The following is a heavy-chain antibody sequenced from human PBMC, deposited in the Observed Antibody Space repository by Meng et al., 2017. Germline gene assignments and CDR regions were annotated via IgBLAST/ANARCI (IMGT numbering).Heavy chain of an antibody. CDR1: GFPFSISA. CDR2: VTHSGDII. J-gene: IGHJ4*02. Sequence: GESLKISCAVSGFPFSISAMTWIRQAPGKGLEWVSGVTHSGDIIYYAGSVKGRFTISRDNSKNTLYLQMNSLRAEDTAVYYCAKDLKWLLNTYFDYWGQGTLVTVSS. CDR3: AKDLKWLLNTYFDY. V-gene: IGHV3-23*01. D-gene: IGHD6-19*01.